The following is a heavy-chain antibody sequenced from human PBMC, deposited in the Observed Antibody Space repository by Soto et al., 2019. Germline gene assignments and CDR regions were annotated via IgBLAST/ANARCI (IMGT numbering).Heavy chain of an antibody. J-gene: IGHJ4*02. CDR1: GFTFSSYA. V-gene: IGHV3-23*01. Sequence: PGGSLRLSCTASGFTFSSYAMYWVRQAPGKGLEWVSGINGGGVNTYYADSVMGRLTISRDNSKSTLYLQMNSLRAEDAAVYYCAIFYNGYIDIYIIYSGPAXLVTVS. D-gene: IGHD5-12*01. CDR2: INGGGVNT. CDR3: AIFYNGYIDIYIIY.